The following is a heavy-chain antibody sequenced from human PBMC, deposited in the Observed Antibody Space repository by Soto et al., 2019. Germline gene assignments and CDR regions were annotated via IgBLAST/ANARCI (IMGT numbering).Heavy chain of an antibody. J-gene: IGHJ1*01. D-gene: IGHD3-3*01. CDR3: AKGFSEAIFGVEGGYFQH. V-gene: IGHV3-9*01. CDR1: GFTFDDYA. Sequence: EVQLVESGGGLVQPGRSLRLSCAASGFTFDDYAMHWVRQAPGKGLEWVSGISWNSGSIGYADSVKGRFTISRDNAKHTLYLQKNSQRAEDTALYYGAKGFSEAIFGVEGGYFQHWGQGTLVTVSS. CDR2: ISWNSGSI.